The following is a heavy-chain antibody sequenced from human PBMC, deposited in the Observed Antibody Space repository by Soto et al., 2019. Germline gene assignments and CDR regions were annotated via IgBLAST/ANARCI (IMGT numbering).Heavy chain of an antibody. CDR3: ARDRSIPPGRGWFDP. J-gene: IGHJ5*02. Sequence: ASVKVSCKASGYTFTGYYMHWVRQAPGQGLEWMGWINPNSGGTNYAQKFQGRVTMTRDTSISTAYMELSRLRSDDTAVYYCARDRSIPPGRGWFDPWGKGTLVTVPS. CDR1: GYTFTGYY. V-gene: IGHV1-2*02. D-gene: IGHD6-6*01. CDR2: INPNSGGT.